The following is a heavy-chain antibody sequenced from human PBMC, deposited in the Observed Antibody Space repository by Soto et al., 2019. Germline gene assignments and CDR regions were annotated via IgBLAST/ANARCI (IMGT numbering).Heavy chain of an antibody. V-gene: IGHV1-69*13. J-gene: IGHJ4*02. CDR3: ARAFGDSSGWYGQFDY. CDR2: IIPIFGTA. CDR1: GGTFSSYA. Sequence: SVKVSCKASGGTFSSYAISWVRQAPGQGLEWMGGIIPIFGTANYAQKFQGRVTITADESTSTAYMELSSLRSEDTAVYYCARAFGDSSGWYGQFDYWGQGTLVTVSS. D-gene: IGHD6-19*01.